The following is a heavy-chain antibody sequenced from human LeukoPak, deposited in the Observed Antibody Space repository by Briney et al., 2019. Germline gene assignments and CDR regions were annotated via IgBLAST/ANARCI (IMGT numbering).Heavy chain of an antibody. CDR1: GYTFTTYF. CDR3: TRQSDLGSSGAF. Sequence: ASVKVSCKASGYTFTTYFMHWVRQAPGQGLEWMGTINPGSGSTSYPRKFQGRVTMTKDMSSTTVYMELISLRSEDTAVYYCTRQSDLGSSGAFWGQGTPVTVSS. CDR2: INPGSGST. V-gene: IGHV1-46*01. J-gene: IGHJ4*02. D-gene: IGHD3-10*01.